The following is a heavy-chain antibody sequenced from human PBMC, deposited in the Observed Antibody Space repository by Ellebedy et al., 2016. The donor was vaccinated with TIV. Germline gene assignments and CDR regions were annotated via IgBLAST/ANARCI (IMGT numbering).Heavy chain of an antibody. CDR3: ARTTMIVAFDY. CDR1: GFTFSDYY. Sequence: GGSLRLXXAASGFTFSDYYMSWVRQAPGKGLEWVAVISYDGSNKYYADSVKGRFTISRDNSKNTLYLQMNSLRAEDTAVYYCARTTMIVAFDYWGQGTLVTVSS. CDR2: ISYDGSNK. J-gene: IGHJ4*02. V-gene: IGHV3-30-3*01. D-gene: IGHD3-22*01.